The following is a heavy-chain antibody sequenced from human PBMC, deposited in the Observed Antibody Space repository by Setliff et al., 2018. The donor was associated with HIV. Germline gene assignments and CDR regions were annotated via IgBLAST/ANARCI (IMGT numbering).Heavy chain of an antibody. Sequence: SETLSLTCTVSGGSISSYCWNWIRQPPGKGLEWIGFIFASGETKYNPSLQSRVTISIDTSKNQFSLKLSSATAADTAVYYCARGLNYYGSGSYLPLGYWGQGTLVTVSS. CDR1: GGSISSYC. V-gene: IGHV4-4*09. CDR2: IFASGET. CDR3: ARGLNYYGSGSYLPLGY. J-gene: IGHJ4*02. D-gene: IGHD3-10*01.